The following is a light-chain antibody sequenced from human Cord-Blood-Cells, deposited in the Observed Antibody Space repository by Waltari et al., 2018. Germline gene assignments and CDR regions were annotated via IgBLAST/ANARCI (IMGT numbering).Light chain of an antibody. CDR1: QSISSW. CDR2: TAS. V-gene: IGKV1-5*03. J-gene: IGKJ1*01. CDR3: QQYNSYSWT. Sequence: DIQMPQSPSTLSASVADSAPTTCRASQSISSWLAWYQQKPGKAPKLLIYTASSLESGVPSRFSGSGSGTEFTLTISSLQPDDFATYYCQQYNSYSWTFGQGTKVEIK.